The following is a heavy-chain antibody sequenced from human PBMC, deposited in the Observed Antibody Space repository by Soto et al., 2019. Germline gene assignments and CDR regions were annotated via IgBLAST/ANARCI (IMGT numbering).Heavy chain of an antibody. Sequence: DVQLEESGGGLIQPGGSLRLSCAVSGFTVSNNYMTWVRRAPGKGLEWVSLIYSSGGTKYADSVRGRFTISRDNSKNTLYLQMNSLKVEDTAVYYCARDPPGIAASGSYNWGQGTLVTVSS. V-gene: IGHV3-53*01. J-gene: IGHJ4*02. D-gene: IGHD6-13*01. CDR1: GFTVSNNY. CDR2: IYSSGGT. CDR3: ARDPPGIAASGSYN.